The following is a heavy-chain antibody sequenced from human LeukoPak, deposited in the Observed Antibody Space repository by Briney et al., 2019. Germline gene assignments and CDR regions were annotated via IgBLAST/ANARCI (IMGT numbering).Heavy chain of an antibody. CDR3: ARVAGRVNYYYGMDV. V-gene: IGHV3-30*04. CDR1: GFTFSSYA. J-gene: IGHJ6*02. Sequence: GGSLRLSCAASGFTFSSYAMHWVRQAPGKGLEWVAVISYDGSNKYYADSVKGRFTISRDNSKNTLYLQMNSLRAEDTAVYYCARVAGRVNYYYGMDVWGQGTTVTVSS. CDR2: ISYDGSNK. D-gene: IGHD6-19*01.